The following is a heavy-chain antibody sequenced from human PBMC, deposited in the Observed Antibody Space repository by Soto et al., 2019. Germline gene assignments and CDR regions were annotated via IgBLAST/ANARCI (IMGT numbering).Heavy chain of an antibody. CDR1: GFSLTGSGVG. J-gene: IGHJ4*02. Sequence: SGPTLVNPTQTLTPTCTFSGFSLTGSGVGVGWIRQPPGKALEWLALIYWDDDKRYSPSLKSRLTITKDTSKNQVALTVTNMEPVDTATYYCARFLWSDTSLYYFDYWGQGTMVTVSS. V-gene: IGHV2-5*02. CDR2: IYWDDDK. CDR3: ARFLWSDTSLYYFDY. D-gene: IGHD3-3*01.